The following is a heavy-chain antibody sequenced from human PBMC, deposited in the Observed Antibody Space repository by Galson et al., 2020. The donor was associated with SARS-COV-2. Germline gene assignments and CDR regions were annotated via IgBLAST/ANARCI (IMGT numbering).Heavy chain of an antibody. D-gene: IGHD5-18*01. CDR3: TRERGYSYGYSDY. Sequence: NSGASLRLSCAASGFTFSSYSMNWVRQAPGKGLEWVSSISGTSTNIYYADSVKGRFTISRDNAKNSLYLQMNSLGTEDTAVYYCTRERGYSYGYSDYWGQGTLVTVSS. J-gene: IGHJ4*02. CDR1: GFTFSSYS. V-gene: IGHV3-21*06. CDR2: ISGTSTNI.